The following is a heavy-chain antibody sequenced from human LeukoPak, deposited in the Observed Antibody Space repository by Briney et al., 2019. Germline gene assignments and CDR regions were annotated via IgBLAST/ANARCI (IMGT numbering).Heavy chain of an antibody. CDR1: GFTFSSYA. V-gene: IGHV3-30-3*01. D-gene: IGHD6-13*01. CDR3: AREGWSSCLDY. Sequence: GGSPRLSCAASGFTFSSYAMHWVRQAPGKGLEWVAVISYDGSNKYYADSVKGRFTISRDSSKNTLYLQMNSLRAEDTAVYYCAREGWSSCLDYWGQGTLVTVSS. CDR2: ISYDGSNK. J-gene: IGHJ4*02.